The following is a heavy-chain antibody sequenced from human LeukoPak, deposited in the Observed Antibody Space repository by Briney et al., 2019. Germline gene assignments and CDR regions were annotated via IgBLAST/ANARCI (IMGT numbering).Heavy chain of an antibody. Sequence: SETLSLTCAVSGGSVSSNNWWSWVRQTPGKGLEWVGEIHHSGSSNSNPSPSLKSRVTISVDKSKDQFSLKLSSVTAADTAVYYCARGALVRGAVWVFDYWGQGTLVTVSS. CDR1: GGSVSSNNW. D-gene: IGHD3-10*01. V-gene: IGHV4-4*02. CDR2: IHHSGSS. CDR3: ARGALVRGAVWVFDY. J-gene: IGHJ4*02.